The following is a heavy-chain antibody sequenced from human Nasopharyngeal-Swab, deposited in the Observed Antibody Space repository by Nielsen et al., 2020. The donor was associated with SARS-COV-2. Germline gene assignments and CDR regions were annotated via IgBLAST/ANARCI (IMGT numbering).Heavy chain of an antibody. J-gene: IGHJ4*02. CDR1: GCSLSTSGVG. CDR3: ANRRSGIAVAGFDY. D-gene: IGHD6-19*01. Sequence: SGPTLVRPTQTLTLTCTFSGCSLSTSGVGVGWIRQPPAKALEWLALIYWDDDKRYSPSLKSRLTITKDTSKNQVVLTMTNMDPVDTATYYCANRRSGIAVAGFDYWRQGTLVTVSS. CDR2: IYWDDDK. V-gene: IGHV2-5*02.